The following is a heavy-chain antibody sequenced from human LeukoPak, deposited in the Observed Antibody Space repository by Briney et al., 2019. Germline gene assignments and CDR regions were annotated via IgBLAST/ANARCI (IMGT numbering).Heavy chain of an antibody. Sequence: GGSLRLSCSTSGFTFTHYAMHWVRQAPGKGLEYVSAVSSDGRSSYYADSVRGRFTISRDNSKNTLYLQMSSLTAEDTAVYYCAREAHCSGGSCYYADYWGQGNLVTVSS. D-gene: IGHD2-15*01. CDR1: GFTFTHYA. V-gene: IGHV3-64D*06. CDR3: AREAHCSGGSCYYADY. CDR2: VSSDGRSS. J-gene: IGHJ4*02.